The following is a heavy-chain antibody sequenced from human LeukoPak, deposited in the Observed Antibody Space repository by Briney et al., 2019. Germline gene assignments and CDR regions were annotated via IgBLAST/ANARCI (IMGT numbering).Heavy chain of an antibody. CDR1: GGSISSGGYS. CDR2: IYHSGST. D-gene: IGHD6-13*01. J-gene: IGHJ4*02. V-gene: IGHV4-30-2*01. Sequence: PSETLSLTCAVSGGSISSGGYSWGWIRQPPGKGLEWIGYIYHSGSTYYNPSLKSRVTISVDRSKNQFSLKLSSVTAADTAVYYCARGRRAAAGTFDYWGQGTLVTVSS. CDR3: ARGRRAAAGTFDY.